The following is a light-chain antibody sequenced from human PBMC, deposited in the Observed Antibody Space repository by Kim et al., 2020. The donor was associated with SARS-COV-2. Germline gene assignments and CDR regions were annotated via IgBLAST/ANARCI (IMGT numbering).Light chain of an antibody. V-gene: IGLV2-8*01. Sequence: QSALAQPPSASGSPGQSVTISCTGTNSDVGRYDFVSWCQKHPGKAPTLIIYEVNKRPSGVPDRFSGSKSGNTASLTVSGRQAEDEADYYCNSFAGSNAWVVGGGTQLTVL. CDR2: EVN. CDR1: NSDVGRYDF. J-gene: IGLJ3*02. CDR3: NSFAGSNAWV.